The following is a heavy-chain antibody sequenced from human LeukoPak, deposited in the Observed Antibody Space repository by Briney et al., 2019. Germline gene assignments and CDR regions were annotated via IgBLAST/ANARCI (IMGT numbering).Heavy chain of an antibody. CDR3: ARDGPRRGYYGSGSYCDY. CDR1: GYTFTSYG. V-gene: IGHV1-18*01. CDR2: TSAYNGNT. D-gene: IGHD3-10*01. J-gene: IGHJ4*02. Sequence: ASVKVSCKASGYTFTSYGISWVRQAPGQGLEWMGWTSAYNGNTNYAQKLQGRVTMTTDTSTSTAYMELRSLRSDDTAVYYCARDGPRRGYYGSGSYCDYWGQGTLVTVSS.